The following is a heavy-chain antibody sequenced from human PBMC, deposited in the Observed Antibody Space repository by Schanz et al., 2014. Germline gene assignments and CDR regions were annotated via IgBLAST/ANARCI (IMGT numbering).Heavy chain of an antibody. J-gene: IGHJ4*02. D-gene: IGHD3-16*01. CDR3: AKGGSSLDD. CDR2: IWYDGSNK. CDR1: GFTFSKYG. V-gene: IGHV3-33*03. Sequence: QVQLVESGGGVVQPGRSLRLSCAASGFTFSKYGMHWVRQAPGKGLEWVAVIWYDGSNKDYADSVKGRFTISRDNAKNTLYLQMNSLRVEDTAVYYCAKGGSSLDDWGQGTLVTVSS.